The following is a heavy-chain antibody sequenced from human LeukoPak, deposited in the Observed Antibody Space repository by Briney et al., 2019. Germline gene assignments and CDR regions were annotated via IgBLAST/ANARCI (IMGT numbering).Heavy chain of an antibody. J-gene: IGHJ4*02. Sequence: GGSLRLSCAASGFTFSSYNMNWVRQAQAKGLEWVSSISRSSDYIYYADSVKGRFTISRDNAKNSLYLQMNSLRAEDTAVYYCAREELSYWGQGTLVTVSS. CDR3: AREELSY. CDR2: ISRSSDYI. V-gene: IGHV3-21*01. CDR1: GFTFSSYN. D-gene: IGHD1-26*01.